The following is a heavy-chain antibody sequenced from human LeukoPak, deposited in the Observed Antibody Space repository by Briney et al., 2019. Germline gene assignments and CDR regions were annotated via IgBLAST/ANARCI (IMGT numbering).Heavy chain of an antibody. V-gene: IGHV3-48*04. Sequence: KPGRSLRLSCAASGFTFSSYAMHWVRKAPGKGLEWVSYISSSSSTIYYADSVKGRFTISRDNAKNSLYLQMNSLRAEDTAVYYCARDNCYPNDAFDIWGQGTMVTVSS. CDR1: GFTFSSYA. CDR3: ARDNCYPNDAFDI. J-gene: IGHJ3*02. CDR2: ISSSSSTI. D-gene: IGHD2-15*01.